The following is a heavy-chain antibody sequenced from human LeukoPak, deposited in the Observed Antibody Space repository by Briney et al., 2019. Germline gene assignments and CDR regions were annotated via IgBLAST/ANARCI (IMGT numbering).Heavy chain of an antibody. CDR1: GFTFSSNA. CDR2: ISGSGGTT. Sequence: GGSLRLSCAASGFTFSSNAMSWARQTPGKGLEWVSAISGSGGTTYYADSVKGRFTISRDNSKNTLYLQMNSLRAEDTAVYYCAKHLSCSTWGQGTLVTVSS. V-gene: IGHV3-23*01. J-gene: IGHJ4*02. CDR3: AKHLSCST. D-gene: IGHD2-2*02.